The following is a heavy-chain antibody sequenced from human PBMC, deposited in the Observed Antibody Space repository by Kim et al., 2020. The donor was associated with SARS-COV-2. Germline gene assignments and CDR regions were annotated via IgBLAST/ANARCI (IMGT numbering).Heavy chain of an antibody. CDR2: IYHSGST. J-gene: IGHJ4*02. V-gene: IGHV4-38-2*02. CDR1: GYSISSGYY. D-gene: IGHD3-10*01. CDR3: ARVALGSGSYQIDY. Sequence: SETLSLTCTVSGYSISSGYYWGWIRQPPGKGLEWIGSIYHSGSTYYNPSLKSRVTISVDTSKNQFSLKLSSVTAADTAVYYCARVALGSGSYQIDYWGQG.